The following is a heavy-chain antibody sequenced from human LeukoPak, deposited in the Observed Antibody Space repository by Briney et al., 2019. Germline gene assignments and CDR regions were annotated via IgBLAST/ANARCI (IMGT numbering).Heavy chain of an antibody. CDR3: ARDRPRSFCRDEFDH. V-gene: IGHV3-30*04. CDR1: GFIFSDYS. J-gene: IGHJ4*02. CDR2: ISDDGGIE. D-gene: IGHD3-10*01. Sequence: PGGPLRHSCAAPGFIFSDYSFYWVRQAPGNGLEWVAVISDDGGIEFYAESVKGRFTISRDNSENTLYLHMNSLRAEDTAVYYCARDRPRSFCRDEFDHWGQGTLVTVSS.